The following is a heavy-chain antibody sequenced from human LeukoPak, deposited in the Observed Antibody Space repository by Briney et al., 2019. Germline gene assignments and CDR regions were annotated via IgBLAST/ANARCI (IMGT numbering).Heavy chain of an antibody. J-gene: IGHJ4*02. V-gene: IGHV4-59*08. Sequence: SETLSLTCTVSGGSISSYYWSWIRQPPGKGLEWIGCIYHSGSTYYNPSLKSRVTISVDRSKNQFSLKLSSVTAADTAVYYCARQIDILTGYWPYFDYWGQGTLVTVSS. CDR2: IYHSGST. CDR1: GGSISSYY. CDR3: ARQIDILTGYWPYFDY. D-gene: IGHD3-9*01.